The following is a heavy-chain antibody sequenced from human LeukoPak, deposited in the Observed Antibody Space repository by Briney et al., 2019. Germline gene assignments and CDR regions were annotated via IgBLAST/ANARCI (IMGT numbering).Heavy chain of an antibody. V-gene: IGHV4-39*01. Sequence: PSETLSLTCTVSGGSISSSSYFWGWIRQPPGKELEWIGTIYYSGSTYYNPSLKSRVTISVDTSKNQFSLKLSSVTAADTAVYYCARLYYGMDVWGQGTTVTVSS. CDR1: GGSISSSSYF. J-gene: IGHJ6*02. CDR3: ARLYYGMDV. CDR2: IYYSGST.